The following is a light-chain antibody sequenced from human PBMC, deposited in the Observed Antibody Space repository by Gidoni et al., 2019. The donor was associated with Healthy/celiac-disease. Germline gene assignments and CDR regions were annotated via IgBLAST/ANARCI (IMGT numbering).Light chain of an antibody. CDR3: QQRRET. CDR2: DAS. Sequence: EIVLTQFPATLSLSPGERATLSCRASQSVSSYLAWYQQKPGQAPRLLIYDASNRATGIPARFSGSGSGTDFTLTISSLEPEDFAVYYCQQRRETFGQGTKLEIK. J-gene: IGKJ2*01. CDR1: QSVSSY. V-gene: IGKV3-11*01.